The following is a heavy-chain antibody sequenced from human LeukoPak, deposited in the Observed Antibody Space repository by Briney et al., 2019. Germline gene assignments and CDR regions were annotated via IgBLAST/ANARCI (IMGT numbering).Heavy chain of an antibody. V-gene: IGHV4-4*07. CDR2: IYTSGST. J-gene: IGHJ4*02. CDR3: ARAVSVAGTTYYFDY. Sequence: SETLSLTCPVSGGSISSYYWSWIRQPAGKWLEWIGCIYTSGSTHYNPSLKGRVTMSVDTSKNQFSLKLSSVTAADTAVYYCARAVSVAGTTYYFDYWGQGTLVTVPS. D-gene: IGHD6-19*01. CDR1: GGSISSYY.